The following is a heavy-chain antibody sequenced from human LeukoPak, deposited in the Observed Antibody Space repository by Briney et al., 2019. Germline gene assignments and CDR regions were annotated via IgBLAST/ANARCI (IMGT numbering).Heavy chain of an antibody. V-gene: IGHV3-64*01. CDR2: ISSNGGST. Sequence: PGGSLRLSCAASGFTFSSYAMSWVRQAPGKGLEYVSAISSNGGSTYYANSVKGRFTISRDNSKNTLYLQMGSLRAEDMAVYYCARDGRKATYYDFWSSTGYFDYWGQGTLVTVSS. J-gene: IGHJ4*02. D-gene: IGHD3-3*01. CDR3: ARDGRKATYYDFWSSTGYFDY. CDR1: GFTFSSYA.